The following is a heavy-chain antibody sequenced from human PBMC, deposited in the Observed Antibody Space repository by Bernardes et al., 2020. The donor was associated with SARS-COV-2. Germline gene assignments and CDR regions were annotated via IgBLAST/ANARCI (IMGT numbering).Heavy chain of an antibody. V-gene: IGHV4-34*01. Sequence: SETLSLTCAVYVGSFSGSYWSWVRQPPGKGLEWIGEIDHSGGTNYNPSLKSRVTISVDTSKNQFSLKLSSVTAADTAVYYCTRWDYWGHGNLVTVSS. J-gene: IGHJ4*01. CDR1: VGSFSGSY. CDR2: IDHSGGT. CDR3: TRWDY.